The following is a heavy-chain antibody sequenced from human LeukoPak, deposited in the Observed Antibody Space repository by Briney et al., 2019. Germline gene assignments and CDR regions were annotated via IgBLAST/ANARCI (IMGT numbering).Heavy chain of an antibody. CDR2: IIPVLGIA. V-gene: IGHV1-69*02. J-gene: IGHJ5*02. D-gene: IGHD1-26*01. Sequence: SVKVSCKASGGTFSSYTISWVRQAPGQGLEWMGRIIPVLGIANYAQKFQGRVTITADKSTSTAYMELSSLRSEDTAVYYCARVRSGSNWFDPWGQGTLVTVSS. CDR1: GGTFSSYT. CDR3: ARVRSGSNWFDP.